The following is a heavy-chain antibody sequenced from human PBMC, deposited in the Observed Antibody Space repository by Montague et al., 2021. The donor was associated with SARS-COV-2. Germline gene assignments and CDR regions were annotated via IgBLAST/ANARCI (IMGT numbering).Heavy chain of an antibody. V-gene: IGHV4-34*01. CDR1: GGSFSNFF. D-gene: IGHD6-25*01. CDR3: ARVNRGYWQYAGGLNWIDP. J-gene: IGHJ5*02. Sequence: SETLSLTCAVYGGSFSNFFWSWIRQSPGKGLEWIGEVSDSGGTTYNSFLKSRVLISRDMSRNQFSIQLRSVTAADMAVYYCARVNRGYWQYAGGLNWIDPWGQGTLVIVSS. CDR2: VSDSGGT.